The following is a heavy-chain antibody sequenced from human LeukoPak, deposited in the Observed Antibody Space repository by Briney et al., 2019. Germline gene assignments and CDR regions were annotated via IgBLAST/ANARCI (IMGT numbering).Heavy chain of an antibody. Sequence: ASVKVPCKASGYTFTGYYMHWVRQAPGQGLEWMGWINPNSGGTNYAQKFQGRVTMTRDTSISTAYMELSRLRSDDTAVYYCARSMGRGYSYGYAYWGQGTLVTVSS. J-gene: IGHJ4*02. CDR3: ARSMGRGYSYGYAY. V-gene: IGHV1-2*02. CDR1: GYTFTGYY. D-gene: IGHD5-18*01. CDR2: INPNSGGT.